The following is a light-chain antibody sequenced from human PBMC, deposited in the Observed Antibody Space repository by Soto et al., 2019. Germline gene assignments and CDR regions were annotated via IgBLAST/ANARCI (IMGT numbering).Light chain of an antibody. J-gene: IGLJ1*01. Sequence: QSLLTQPPSASGTPGQRVTISCSGSSSNIGRNTVNWYQQLPGTAPKLLIYSNNQRPSGVPDRFSGSKSGTSASLAISGLQSEDEADYYCAAWDNSLNGYVFGTGSKVPV. CDR1: SSNIGRNT. CDR3: AAWDNSLNGYV. CDR2: SNN. V-gene: IGLV1-44*01.